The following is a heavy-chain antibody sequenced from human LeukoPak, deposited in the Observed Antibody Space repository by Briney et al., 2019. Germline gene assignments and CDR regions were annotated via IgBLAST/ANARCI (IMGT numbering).Heavy chain of an antibody. CDR2: INHSGST. J-gene: IGHJ4*02. CDR1: GGSFSGYY. V-gene: IGHV4-34*01. Sequence: SETLSLTCAVYGGSFSGYYWGWIRQPPGKGLEWIGEINHSGSTNYNPSLKSRVTISVDTSKNQFSLKLSSVTAADTAVYYCASRSSIWSGYQDTLYYFDSWGQGTLVTVSS. D-gene: IGHD3-3*01. CDR3: ASRSSIWSGYQDTLYYFDS.